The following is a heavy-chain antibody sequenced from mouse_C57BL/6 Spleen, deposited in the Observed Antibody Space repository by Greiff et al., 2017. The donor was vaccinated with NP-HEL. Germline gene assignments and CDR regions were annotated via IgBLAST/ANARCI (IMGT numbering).Heavy chain of an antibody. CDR3: ARHEGLTGTLAWFAY. CDR2: FYPGSGSI. Sequence: VQRVESGAELVKPGASVKLSCKASGYTFTEYTIHWVKQRSGQGLEWIGWFYPGSGSIKYNEKFKDKATLTADKSSSTVYMELSRLTSEDSAVYFCARHEGLTGTLAWFAYWGQGTLVTVSA. V-gene: IGHV1-62-2*01. CDR1: GYTFTEYT. D-gene: IGHD4-1*01. J-gene: IGHJ3*01.